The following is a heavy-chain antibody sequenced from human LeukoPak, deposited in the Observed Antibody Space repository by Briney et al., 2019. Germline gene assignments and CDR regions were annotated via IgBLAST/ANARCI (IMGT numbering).Heavy chain of an antibody. CDR2: IRYDGTSK. D-gene: IGHD6-6*01. CDR3: AKSIESSSSHYYYYYMDV. CDR1: GFTLSSYG. Sequence: GGSLRLSRTASGFTLSSYGMHWLRQAPGKGLEWVTFIRYDGTSKYYVDSVKGRFTISRDNSKNTLYLQMNSLRADDTAVYFCAKSIESSSSHYYYYYMDVWGKGTTVTVSS. J-gene: IGHJ6*03. V-gene: IGHV3-30*02.